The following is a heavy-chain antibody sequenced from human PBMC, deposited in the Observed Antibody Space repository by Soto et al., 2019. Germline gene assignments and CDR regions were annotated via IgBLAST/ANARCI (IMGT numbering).Heavy chain of an antibody. CDR1: GGSIRSYY. Sequence: SETLSLTCTVSGGSIRSYYWNWIRQPAGKGLEWIGRIYSSGSSYYNPSLKSRVTMSVDTSKNHFSLRLTSVSAADTAVYYCARLRYFDPVGFDCWGQGTLVTVSS. CDR2: IYSSGSS. V-gene: IGHV4-4*07. D-gene: IGHD3-9*01. J-gene: IGHJ4*02. CDR3: ARLRYFDPVGFDC.